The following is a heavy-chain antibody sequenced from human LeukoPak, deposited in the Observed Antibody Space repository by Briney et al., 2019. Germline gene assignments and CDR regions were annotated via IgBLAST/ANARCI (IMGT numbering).Heavy chain of an antibody. J-gene: IGHJ4*02. V-gene: IGHV3-30*18. D-gene: IGHD5-18*01. CDR3: AKEKLPSGYSFLTDY. Sequence: PGGSLRLSCAASGFTFSSYGMHWVRRAPAKGLEWVAVISYDGPNKYYVEPVKGRFTISRDDSTRTLYLQMNSLRAEDTAVYYCAKEKLPSGYSFLTDYWGQGTLVTVSS. CDR1: GFTFSSYG. CDR2: ISYDGPNK.